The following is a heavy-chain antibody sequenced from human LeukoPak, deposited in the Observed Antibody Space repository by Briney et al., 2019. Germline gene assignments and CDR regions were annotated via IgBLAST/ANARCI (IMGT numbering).Heavy chain of an antibody. V-gene: IGHV4-34*01. CDR2: INHSGST. J-gene: IGHJ4*02. D-gene: IGHD3-10*01. Sequence: SETLSLTCAVYGGSFRGYYWSWIRQPPGKGLEWIGEINHSGSTNYNPSLKRRVTISVDTSKNQFSLTLSSVTAADTAVYYCARGNNVLLWFGELFRDYFDYWGQGTLVTVSS. CDR3: ARGNNVLLWFGELFRDYFDY. CDR1: GGSFRGYY.